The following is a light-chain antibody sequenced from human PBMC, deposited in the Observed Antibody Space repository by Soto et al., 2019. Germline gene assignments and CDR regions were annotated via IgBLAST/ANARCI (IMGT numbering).Light chain of an antibody. CDR3: QQYNGT. J-gene: IGKJ5*01. CDR2: KAS. CDR1: QSIGNW. Sequence: DTQMTQSPSTLSASVGDRVTITCRSSQSIGNWLAWYQQKPGKAPNLLIYKASSLESGVPSRFSGSGSGTEFTLTISSLQPDDFATYYCQQYNGTVGQGTRLEIK. V-gene: IGKV1-5*03.